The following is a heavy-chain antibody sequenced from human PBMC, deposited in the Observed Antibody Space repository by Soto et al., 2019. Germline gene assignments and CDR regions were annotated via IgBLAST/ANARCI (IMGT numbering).Heavy chain of an antibody. V-gene: IGHV3-53*01. J-gene: IGHJ6*02. CDR1: GFTVSSNY. Sequence: SGGSLRLSCAASGFTVSSNYMSWVRQAPGKGLEWVSVIYSGGSTYYADSVKGRFTISRDNSKNTLYLQMNSLRAEDTAVYYCASNVAGGPYYYYYYGMDVWGQGTTVTVSS. CDR3: ASNVAGGPYYYYYYGMDV. D-gene: IGHD6-19*01. CDR2: IYSGGST.